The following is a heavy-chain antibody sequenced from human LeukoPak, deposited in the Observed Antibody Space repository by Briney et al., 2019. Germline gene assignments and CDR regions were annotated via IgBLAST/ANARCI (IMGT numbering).Heavy chain of an antibody. CDR1: GFTFSSYW. CDR3: ARDWNRDYMDV. J-gene: IGHJ6*03. Sequence: PGGSLRLSCAASGFTFSSYWMRWVRQAPGKGLEWVANIKQDGSEKYYVDSVKGRFTISRDNAKNSLYLQMNSLRAEDTAVYYCARDWNRDYMDVWGKGTTVTVSS. V-gene: IGHV3-7*01. CDR2: IKQDGSEK. D-gene: IGHD1/OR15-1a*01.